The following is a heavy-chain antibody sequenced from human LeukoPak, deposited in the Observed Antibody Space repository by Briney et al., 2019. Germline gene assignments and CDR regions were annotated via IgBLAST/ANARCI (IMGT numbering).Heavy chain of an antibody. CDR2: IYYSGST. D-gene: IGHD3-10*01. Sequence: SETLSLTCTVSGGSISSYYWSWIRQPPGKGPEWIGYIYYSGSTNYNPSLKSRVTISVDTSKHQFSLKLSSVTAADTAVYYCARDHVLLWFGELTGFDPWGQGTLVTVSS. V-gene: IGHV4-59*01. CDR3: ARDHVLLWFGELTGFDP. CDR1: GGSISSYY. J-gene: IGHJ5*02.